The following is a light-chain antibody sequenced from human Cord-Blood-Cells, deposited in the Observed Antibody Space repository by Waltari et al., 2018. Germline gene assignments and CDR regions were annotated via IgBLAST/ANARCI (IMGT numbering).Light chain of an antibody. J-gene: IGKJ2*01. V-gene: IGKV3-11*01. Sequence: EIVLTQSPATLSLSPGERATLSCRASQSVSSYLAWYQQKPGQSPRLLIYDASNRATGIPARFSGSGSGTDFTLHLSSLEPEDFAVYYCQQRSNWYTFGQGTKLEIK. CDR1: QSVSSY. CDR2: DAS. CDR3: QQRSNWYT.